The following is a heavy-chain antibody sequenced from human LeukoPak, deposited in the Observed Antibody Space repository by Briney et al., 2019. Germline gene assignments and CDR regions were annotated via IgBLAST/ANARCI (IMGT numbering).Heavy chain of an antibody. V-gene: IGHV1-18*01. CDR2: ISSYNGNT. CDR3: ARDPAVSGTYYYDSGSLREPKYSDC. Sequence: ASVKVSCKASGYTFTSYGISWVRQAPGQGLESMGWISSYNGNTNYAQKFQSRVTMTTDTLTSTAYMELRSLRSDDTAVYYCARDPAVSGTYYYDSGSLREPKYSDCWGQGTQVTVSS. J-gene: IGHJ4*02. CDR1: GYTFTSYG. D-gene: IGHD3-10*01.